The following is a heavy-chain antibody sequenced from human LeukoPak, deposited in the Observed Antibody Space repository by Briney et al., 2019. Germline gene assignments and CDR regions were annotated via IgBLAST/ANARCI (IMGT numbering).Heavy chain of an antibody. J-gene: IGHJ4*02. Sequence: GGSLRLSCAASGFTFSSYWMSWVRQAPGKGLEWVANIKQDGSEKYYVDSVKGRFTISRDNPKNSLYLQMNSLSAEDTAVYYCARDPTHMYSGSYGSFDYWGQGTLVTVSP. CDR1: GFTFSSYW. CDR3: ARDPTHMYSGSYGSFDY. V-gene: IGHV3-7*01. D-gene: IGHD1-26*01. CDR2: IKQDGSEK.